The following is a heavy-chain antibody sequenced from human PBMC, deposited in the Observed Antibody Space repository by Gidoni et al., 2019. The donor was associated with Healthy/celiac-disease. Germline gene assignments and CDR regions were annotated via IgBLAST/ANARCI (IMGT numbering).Heavy chain of an antibody. Sequence: EVQLLESGGGLVQPGGSLRLSCAASGFTFSSYAMSWVRQAPGKGLEWVSAIMGSGGSTYYADSVKGRFTISRDNSKNTLYLQMNSLRAEDTAVYYCAKEGDYGDYVRDSDYWGQGTLVTVPS. CDR1: GFTFSSYA. V-gene: IGHV3-23*01. D-gene: IGHD4-17*01. CDR2: IMGSGGST. CDR3: AKEGDYGDYVRDSDY. J-gene: IGHJ4*02.